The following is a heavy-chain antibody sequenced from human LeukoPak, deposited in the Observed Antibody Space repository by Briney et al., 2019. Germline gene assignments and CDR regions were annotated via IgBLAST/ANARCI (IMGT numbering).Heavy chain of an antibody. J-gene: IGHJ1*01. V-gene: IGHV3-30*04. CDR1: GFTFSSYA. CDR2: ISYDGSNK. Sequence: GGSLRLSCAASGFTFSSYAMHWVRQAPGKGLEWVAVISYDGSNKYYADSVKGRFTISRDNSKNTLYLQMNSLRAEDTAVYYCAKDPYDSSGFEYFQHWGQGTLVTVSS. CDR3: AKDPYDSSGFEYFQH. D-gene: IGHD3-22*01.